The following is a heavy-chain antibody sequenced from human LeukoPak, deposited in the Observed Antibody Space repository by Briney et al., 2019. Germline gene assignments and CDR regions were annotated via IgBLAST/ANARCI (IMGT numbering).Heavy chain of an antibody. CDR1: GFTFSSYS. J-gene: IGHJ4*02. V-gene: IGHV3-48*01. Sequence: PGGSLRLSCAASGFTFSSYSMNWVRQAPGKGLEWVSYISSSSSTIYYADSVKGRFAISRDNAKNSLYLQMNSLRAEDTAVYYCASSYYYDSSGYSYWGQGTLVTVSS. CDR3: ASSYYYDSSGYSY. D-gene: IGHD3-22*01. CDR2: ISSSSSTI.